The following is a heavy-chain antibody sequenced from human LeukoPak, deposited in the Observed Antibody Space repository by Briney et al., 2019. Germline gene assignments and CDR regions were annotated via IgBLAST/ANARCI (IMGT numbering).Heavy chain of an antibody. V-gene: IGHV1-2*02. CDR2: INPNSGGT. CDR3: ARVRVYYDSSGYYDFFGY. CDR1: GYTFTGYY. D-gene: IGHD3-22*01. J-gene: IGHJ4*02. Sequence: GASVKVSCKASGYTFTGYYMHWVRQAPGQGLEWMGWINPNSGGTNYAQKFQGRVTMTRDTSISTAYMELSRLRSDDTAVYYCARVRVYYDSSGYYDFFGYWGQGTLVTVSS.